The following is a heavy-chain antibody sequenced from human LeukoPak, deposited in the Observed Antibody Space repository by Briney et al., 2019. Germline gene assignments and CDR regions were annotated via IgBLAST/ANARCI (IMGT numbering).Heavy chain of an antibody. D-gene: IGHD3-10*01. CDR3: AKVALLWFGELLSPLDY. Sequence: GRSLRLSCAASGFTFSSYGMHWVRQAPGKGLEWVAVISYDGSNKYYADSVKGRFTISRDNSKNTLYLQMNSLRAEDTAVYYCAKVALLWFGELLSPLDYWGQGTLVTVSS. V-gene: IGHV3-30*18. CDR2: ISYDGSNK. CDR1: GFTFSSYG. J-gene: IGHJ4*02.